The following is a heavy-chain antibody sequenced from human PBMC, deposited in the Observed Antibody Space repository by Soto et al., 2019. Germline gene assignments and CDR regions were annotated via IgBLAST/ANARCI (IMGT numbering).Heavy chain of an antibody. CDR1: GGSISSYY. J-gene: IGHJ5*02. CDR2: IYYSGST. V-gene: IGHV4-59*01. D-gene: IGHD6-13*01. Sequence: SETLSLTGTVSGGSISSYYWSGIRQPPGKGLEWIGYIYYSGSTNYNPSLKSRVTISVDTSKNQFSLKLSSVTAADTAVYYCARDPAAAGWFDPWGQGTMVTVSS. CDR3: ARDPAAAGWFDP.